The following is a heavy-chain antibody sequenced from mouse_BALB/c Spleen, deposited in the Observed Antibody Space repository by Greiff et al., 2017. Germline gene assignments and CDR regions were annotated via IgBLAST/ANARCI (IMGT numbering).Heavy chain of an antibody. Sequence: DVQLQESGPGLVKPSQSLSLTCTVTGYSITSDYAWNWIRQFPGNKLEWMGYISYSGSTSYNPSLKSRISITRDTSKNQFFLQLNSVTTEDTATYYCARLDGNYPFAYWGQGTLVTVSA. CDR2: ISYSGST. CDR3: ARLDGNYPFAY. CDR1: GYSITSDYA. J-gene: IGHJ3*01. V-gene: IGHV3-2*02. D-gene: IGHD2-1*01.